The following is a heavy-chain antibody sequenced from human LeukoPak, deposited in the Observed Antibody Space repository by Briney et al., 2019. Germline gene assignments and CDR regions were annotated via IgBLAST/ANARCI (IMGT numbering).Heavy chain of an antibody. CDR2: IYPGDSDT. V-gene: IGHV5-51*01. J-gene: IGHJ4*02. D-gene: IGHD4-17*01. Sequence: GESLKISCKGSGYSFTSYWIGWVRQMAGKGLEWMGIIYPGDSDTRYSPSFEGQVTIPADKSINTAYLQWSSLKASDTAMYYCARSPNDYGDYRPFDYWGQGTLVTVSS. CDR1: GYSFTSYW. CDR3: ARSPNDYGDYRPFDY.